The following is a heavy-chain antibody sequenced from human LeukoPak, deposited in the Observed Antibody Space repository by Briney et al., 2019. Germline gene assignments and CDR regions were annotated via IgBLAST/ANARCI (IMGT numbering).Heavy chain of an antibody. Sequence: GGSLRLSCAASGLTFSTYSMSWVRQAPGKGLEWVSYISGSSDAIYYADSVKGRFTISRDNAKNSLYLQMNSLRDEDMAVYYCARYFGDPQGMDVWGQGTTVTVSS. CDR1: GLTFSTYS. D-gene: IGHD3-10*01. CDR2: ISGSSDAI. J-gene: IGHJ6*02. V-gene: IGHV3-48*02. CDR3: ARYFGDPQGMDV.